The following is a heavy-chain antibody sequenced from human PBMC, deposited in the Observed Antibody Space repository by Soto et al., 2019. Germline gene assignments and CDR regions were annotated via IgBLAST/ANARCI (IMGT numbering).Heavy chain of an antibody. D-gene: IGHD3-9*01. J-gene: IGHJ4*02. CDR1: GFTFSTYW. Sequence: PGGSLRLSCVASGFTFSTYWMSWVRQAPGKGLEWVANIKQDGSEKYYVDSVKGRFTISRDNAKNSLYLQMNSLRAEDTAVYYCARGARGDILTGYYNNYWGQGTLVTVSS. V-gene: IGHV3-7*03. CDR2: IKQDGSEK. CDR3: ARGARGDILTGYYNNY.